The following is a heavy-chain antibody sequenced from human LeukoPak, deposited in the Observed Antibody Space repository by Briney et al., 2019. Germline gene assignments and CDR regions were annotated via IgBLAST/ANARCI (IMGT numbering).Heavy chain of an antibody. CDR1: GFSLSNYG. CDR3: AKDAGRMGYSRSVPGY. CDR2: ISYDGSNK. D-gene: IGHD5-12*01. J-gene: IGHJ4*02. Sequence: GGSLRLSCAASGFSLSNYGMYWVRQAPGKGLEWVSLISYDGSNKYYADSVKGRFTISRDSSKNTLYLEINSLRAEDTAVYYCAKDAGRMGYSRSVPGYWGQGSLVTVSS. V-gene: IGHV3-30*18.